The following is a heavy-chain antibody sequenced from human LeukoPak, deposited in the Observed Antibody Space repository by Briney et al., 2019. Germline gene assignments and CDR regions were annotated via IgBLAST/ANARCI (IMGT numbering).Heavy chain of an antibody. Sequence: ASVRVSCKASGYTFTGYYMHWVRQAPGQGLEWMGWINPNSGGTNYAQKFQGRVTMTRDTSISTAYMELSRLRSDDTAVYYCARGTPCGGDCPVDYWGQGTLVTVSS. J-gene: IGHJ4*02. D-gene: IGHD2-21*02. V-gene: IGHV1-2*02. CDR2: INPNSGGT. CDR3: ARGTPCGGDCPVDY. CDR1: GYTFTGYY.